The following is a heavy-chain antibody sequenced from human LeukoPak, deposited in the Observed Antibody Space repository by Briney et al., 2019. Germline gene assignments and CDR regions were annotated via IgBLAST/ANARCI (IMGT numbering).Heavy chain of an antibody. V-gene: IGHV1-3*01. CDR1: GYTFTSYA. D-gene: IGHD2-15*01. J-gene: IGHJ4*02. Sequence: ASVKVSCKASGYTFTSYAMHWVRQAPGQRLEWMGWINAGNGNTKYSQKFQGRVTMTEDTSTDTAYMELSSLRSEDTAVYYCARGRFYCSGGSCYVYWGQGTLVTVSS. CDR3: ARGRFYCSGGSCYVY. CDR2: INAGNGNT.